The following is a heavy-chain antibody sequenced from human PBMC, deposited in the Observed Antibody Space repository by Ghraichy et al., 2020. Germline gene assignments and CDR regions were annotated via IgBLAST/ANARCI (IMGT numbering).Heavy chain of an antibody. CDR1: GGSISSSSYY. V-gene: IGHV4-39*01. Sequence: SETLSLTCTVSGGSISSSSYYWGWIRQPPGKGLEWIGSIYYSGSTYYNPSLKSRVTISVDTSKNQFSLKLSSVTSADTALYYCARLWLQQLSPVRWGQGTLVTVSS. D-gene: IGHD6-13*01. J-gene: IGHJ4*02. CDR2: IYYSGST. CDR3: ARLWLQQLSPVR.